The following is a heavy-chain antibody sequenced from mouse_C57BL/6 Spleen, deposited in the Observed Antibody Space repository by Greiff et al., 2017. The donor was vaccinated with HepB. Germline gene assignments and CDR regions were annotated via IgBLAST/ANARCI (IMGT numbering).Heavy chain of an antibody. J-gene: IGHJ2*01. V-gene: IGHV3-6*01. CDR3: ARGIYDGYYVYYFDY. CDR2: ISYDGSN. D-gene: IGHD2-3*01. CDR1: GYSITSGYY. Sequence: EVKLMESGPGLVKPSQSLSLTCSVTGYSITSGYYWNWIRQFPGNKLEWMGYISYDGSNNYNPSLKNRISITRDTSKNQFFLKLNSVTTEDTATYYCARGIYDGYYVYYFDYWGQGTTLTVSS.